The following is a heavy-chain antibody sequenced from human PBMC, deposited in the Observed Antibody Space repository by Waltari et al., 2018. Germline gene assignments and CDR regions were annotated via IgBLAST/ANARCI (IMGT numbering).Heavy chain of an antibody. J-gene: IGHJ4*02. CDR2: LSSGSSYI. CDR3: ARQVLGDLSSFDY. V-gene: IGHV3-21*01. D-gene: IGHD3-16*02. CDR1: GFTFDTYT. Sequence: EVQLVESGGGLVKPGESLRLSCAASGFTFDTYTMNWVRQAPGEGLVWVSSLSSGSSYIYSADSMNGRFTVYRDNAKNSLYLQMNSLRAEDTAVYYCARQVLGDLSSFDYWGQGSLVIVSS.